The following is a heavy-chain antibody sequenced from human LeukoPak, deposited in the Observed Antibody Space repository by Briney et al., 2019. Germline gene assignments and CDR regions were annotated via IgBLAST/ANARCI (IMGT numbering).Heavy chain of an antibody. V-gene: IGHV5-51*01. CDR2: IYPGDSDT. CDR1: GYSFTNYW. D-gene: IGHD6-13*01. CDR3: ARRAYSSSWYFDY. J-gene: IGHJ4*02. Sequence: EESLKISCKGSGYSFTNYWIGWVRQMPGKGLEWLGIIYPGDSDTRYNPSFQGQATISADKSINTAYLQWSSLKASDTAMYYCARRAYSSSWYFDYWGQGTPVTVSS.